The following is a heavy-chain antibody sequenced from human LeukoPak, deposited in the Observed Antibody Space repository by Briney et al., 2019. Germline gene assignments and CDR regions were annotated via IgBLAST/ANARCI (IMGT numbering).Heavy chain of an antibody. J-gene: IGHJ4*02. CDR3: ARIKEWLGTYYFDS. Sequence: PGGALSLSFAASGFPFSSYWMSWVRQPPGKGLGRVANIKQDGSEKFYLDSVKGRFTISRDNAKNSLYLQMNSLRAEDTALYYCARIKEWLGTYYFDSWGQGTLVTVSS. CDR1: GFPFSSYW. CDR2: IKQDGSEK. V-gene: IGHV3-7*03. D-gene: IGHD6-19*01.